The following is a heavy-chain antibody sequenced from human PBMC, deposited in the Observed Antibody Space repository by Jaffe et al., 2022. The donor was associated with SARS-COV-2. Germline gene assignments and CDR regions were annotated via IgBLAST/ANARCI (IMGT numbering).Heavy chain of an antibody. CDR3: ARLGPIDSGYGTDGY. CDR2: IYYSGST. D-gene: IGHD5-12*01. Sequence: QLQLQESGPGLVKPSETLSLTCTVSGGSISSSSYYWGWIRQPPGKGLEWIGSIYYSGSTYYNPSLKSRVTISVDTSKNQFSLKLSSVTAADTAVYYCARLGPIDSGYGTDGYWGQGTLVTVSS. J-gene: IGHJ4*02. CDR1: GGSISSSSYY. V-gene: IGHV4-39*01.